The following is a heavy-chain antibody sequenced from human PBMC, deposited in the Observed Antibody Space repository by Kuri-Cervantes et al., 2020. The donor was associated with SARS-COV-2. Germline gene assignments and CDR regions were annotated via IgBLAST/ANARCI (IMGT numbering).Heavy chain of an antibody. CDR1: GGSISSGDYY. J-gene: IGHJ5*02. V-gene: IGHV4-30-4*01. CDR2: IYYSGST. Sequence: TVSGGSISSGDYYWSWIRQPPGKGLEWIGYIYYSGSTYYNPSLKSRVTISVDTSKNQFSMKLSSVTAADTAVYYCARAPSFDPWGQGTLVTVSS. CDR3: ARAPSFDP.